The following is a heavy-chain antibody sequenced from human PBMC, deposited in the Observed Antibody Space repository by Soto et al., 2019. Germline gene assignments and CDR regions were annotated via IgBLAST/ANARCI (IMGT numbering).Heavy chain of an antibody. D-gene: IGHD2-8*01. J-gene: IGHJ4*02. Sequence: QVQLVQSGAEVKKPGASVKVSCKASGYTFTSYAMHWVRQAPGQRLEWMGWINAGNGNTKYSQKFQGRVTITGDTTASTSYMGLSSMGSDDTAVYYCARDEHLGYCIYGVCWGGDYYFAYWGEGSLNIVSS. V-gene: IGHV1-3*01. CDR1: GYTFTSYA. CDR2: INAGNGNT. CDR3: ARDEHLGYCIYGVCWGGDYYFAY.